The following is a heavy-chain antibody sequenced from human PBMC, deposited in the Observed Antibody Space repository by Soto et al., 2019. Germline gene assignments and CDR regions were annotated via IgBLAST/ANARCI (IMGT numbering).Heavy chain of an antibody. Sequence: SETLSLTCAVSGGSISSSNWWSWVRQPPGKGLEWIGEIYHSGSTNYNPSLKSRVTISVDKSKNQFSLKLSSVTAADTAVYYCARAGDSSSWYNWFDPWGQGTLVTVSS. J-gene: IGHJ5*02. CDR3: ARAGDSSSWYNWFDP. V-gene: IGHV4-4*02. CDR1: GGSISSSNW. CDR2: IYHSGST. D-gene: IGHD6-13*01.